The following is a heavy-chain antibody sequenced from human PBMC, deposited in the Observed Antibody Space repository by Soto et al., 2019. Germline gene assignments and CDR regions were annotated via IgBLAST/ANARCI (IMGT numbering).Heavy chain of an antibody. D-gene: IGHD3-3*01. Sequence: PSETLSVTCAISGGSISSGDCYCIWIRQPPGKGLEWIGYIYYSGSTYYNPSLKSRVTISVDTSKNQFSLKLSSVTAADTAVYYCARITIFGVVPIDYWGQGTLVTVSS. CDR2: IYYSGST. CDR3: ARITIFGVVPIDY. V-gene: IGHV4-30-4*01. J-gene: IGHJ4*02. CDR1: GGSISSGDCY.